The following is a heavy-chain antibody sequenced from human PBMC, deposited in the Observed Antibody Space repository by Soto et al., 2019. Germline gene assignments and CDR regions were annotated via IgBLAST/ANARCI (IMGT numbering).Heavy chain of an antibody. V-gene: IGHV3-21*06. CDR1: GFSFSKYS. J-gene: IGHJ4*02. CDR3: ANFASCSSSICLDY. D-gene: IGHD2-15*01. Sequence: GGSLRLSCAASGFSFSKYSMNWVRQAPGKGLEWVSSINDRSNYIYYAESVKGRFTISRDNAINSLYLQMNNLRPDDTAVYYCANFASCSSSICLDYWGRATLVTVSS. CDR2: INDRSNYI.